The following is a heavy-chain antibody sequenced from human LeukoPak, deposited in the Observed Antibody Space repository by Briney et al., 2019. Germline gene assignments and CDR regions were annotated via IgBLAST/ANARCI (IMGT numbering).Heavy chain of an antibody. CDR2: ISSSSSYI. CDR1: GFTFSSYS. J-gene: IGHJ4*02. V-gene: IGHV3-21*01. D-gene: IGHD5-18*01. Sequence: GGSLRLSCAASGFTFSSYSMNWVRQAPGKGLEWVSSISSSSSYIYYADSVKGRFTISRDNAKNSLYLQMNSLRAEDTAVYYCARVYVGTDTVDFDYWGQGTLVTVSS. CDR3: ARVYVGTDTVDFDY.